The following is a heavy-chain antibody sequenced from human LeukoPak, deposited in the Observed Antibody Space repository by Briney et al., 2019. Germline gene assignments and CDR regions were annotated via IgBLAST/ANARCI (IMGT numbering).Heavy chain of an antibody. CDR1: GGTFSSYA. J-gene: IGHJ4*02. D-gene: IGHD1-26*01. CDR2: ISAYNGNT. CDR3: ARTGLTWWDLPDS. V-gene: IGHV1-18*01. Sequence: GASVKVSCKASGGTFSSYAISWVRQAPGQGLEWMGWISAYNGNTNYAQKLQGRVTMTTDTSTSTAYMELRSLRSDDTAIYYCARTGLTWWDLPDSWGQGTLVTVSS.